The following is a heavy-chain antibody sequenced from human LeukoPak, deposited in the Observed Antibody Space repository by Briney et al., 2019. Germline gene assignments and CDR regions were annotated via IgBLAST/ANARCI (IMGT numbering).Heavy chain of an antibody. V-gene: IGHV3-48*03. CDR2: ISSSGSTI. J-gene: IGHJ4*02. Sequence: GGSLGLSCAASGFTFSSYEMNWVRQAPGKGLEWISSISSSGSTIHYADSVKGRFTISRDNAKNSLYLQMNSLRVEDTGVYYCARDIWGQGTLVTVSS. CDR3: ARDI. CDR1: GFTFSSYE.